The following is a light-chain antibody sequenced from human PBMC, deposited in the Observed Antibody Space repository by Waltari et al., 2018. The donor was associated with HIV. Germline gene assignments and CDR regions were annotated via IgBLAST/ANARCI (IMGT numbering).Light chain of an antibody. J-gene: IGLJ3*02. V-gene: IGLV1-44*01. CDR1: TSNIGSNS. CDR2: ETD. Sequence: GQRVAMSCSGSTSNIGSNSVDWYQQVPGTAPKLLIYETDQRPSGVPDRFSVSKSGTSASLAISGLQSEDEADYYCASWDDSLPASWVFGGGTSLTVL. CDR3: ASWDDSLPASWV.